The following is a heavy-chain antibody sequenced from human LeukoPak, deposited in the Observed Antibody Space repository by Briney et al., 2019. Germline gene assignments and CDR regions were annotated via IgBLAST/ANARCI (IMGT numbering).Heavy chain of an antibody. D-gene: IGHD5-18*01. Sequence: SETLSLTCTVSGGSISSYYWSWIRQPPGKGLEWIGYIYYSGSTNYNPSLKSRVTISVDTSKNQFSLKLSSVTAADTAVYYCARVAPRIQLWSDAFDIWGQGTMVTVSS. V-gene: IGHV4-59*01. CDR2: IYYSGST. CDR3: ARVAPRIQLWSDAFDI. J-gene: IGHJ3*02. CDR1: GGSISSYY.